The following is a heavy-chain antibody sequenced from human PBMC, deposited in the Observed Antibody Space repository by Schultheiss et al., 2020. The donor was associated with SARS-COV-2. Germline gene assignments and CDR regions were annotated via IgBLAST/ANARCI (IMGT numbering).Heavy chain of an antibody. Sequence: GGSLRLSCADSGFTFSSYWMSWVRQAPGKGLEWVANIKQDGREKYYVDSVKGRFTVSRDNAKNSLYLQMNSLRAEDTAVYYCARDRLRRDGYKGAGYAFDIWGQGTMVTVSS. V-gene: IGHV3-7*01. CDR1: GFTFSSYW. J-gene: IGHJ3*02. CDR2: IKQDGREK. CDR3: ARDRLRRDGYKGAGYAFDI. D-gene: IGHD5-24*01.